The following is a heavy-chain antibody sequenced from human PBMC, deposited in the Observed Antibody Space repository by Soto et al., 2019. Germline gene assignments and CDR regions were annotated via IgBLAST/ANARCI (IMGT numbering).Heavy chain of an antibody. CDR3: AREASLAVAGNYYFDY. CDR2: IKQDGSEK. J-gene: IGHJ4*02. V-gene: IGHV3-7*01. CDR1: GLTFSSYL. Sequence: WGCLRISWVSSGLTFSSYLMSGVRQAPGKGLDWAANIKQDGSEKYYVDSVKGRFTISRDNAKNSLYLQMNSLRAEDTAVYYCAREASLAVAGNYYFDYWGQGTMVTVSS. D-gene: IGHD6-19*01.